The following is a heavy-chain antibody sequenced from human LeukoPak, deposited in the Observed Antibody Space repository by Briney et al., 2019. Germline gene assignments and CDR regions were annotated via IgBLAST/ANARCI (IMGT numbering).Heavy chain of an antibody. Sequence: SETLSLTCAVYGGSFSGYYWSWIRQPPGKGLEWVGEINHSGSTNYNPSLKSRVTISVDTSKNQFSLKLSSVTAADTAVYYCARTQPERYYDSSGYLDYWGQGTLVTVSS. D-gene: IGHD3-22*01. J-gene: IGHJ4*02. CDR2: INHSGST. CDR1: GGSFSGYY. V-gene: IGHV4-34*01. CDR3: ARTQPERYYDSSGYLDY.